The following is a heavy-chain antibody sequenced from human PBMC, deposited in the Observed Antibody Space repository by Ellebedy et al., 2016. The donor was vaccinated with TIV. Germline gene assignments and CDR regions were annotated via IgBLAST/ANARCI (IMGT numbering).Heavy chain of an antibody. CDR2: ISYRGSS. V-gene: IGHV4-39*01. J-gene: IGHJ4*02. D-gene: IGHD2-8*02. Sequence: MPSETLSLTCSVSSGSITNGNHSWVWIRQTPGKGLEWIGTISYRGSSDYAPSLKRRVTISVHTTMDQFSLKLSSVTAADSAVYFCAASVSVTGGIDYWGQGTLVTFS. CDR1: SGSITNGNHS. CDR3: AASVSVTGGIDY.